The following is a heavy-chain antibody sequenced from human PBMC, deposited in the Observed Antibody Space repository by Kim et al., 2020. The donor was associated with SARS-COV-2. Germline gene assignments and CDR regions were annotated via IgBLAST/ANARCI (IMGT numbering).Heavy chain of an antibody. V-gene: IGHV3-48*02. CDR1: GFTFSAYD. Sequence: GGSLRLFCATSGFTFSAYDMNWVRQAPGKGLEWLSFITKSSTTIYYADSVEGRFTISRDNAKNSLFLQMNSLRDEDTALYYCVRDRMGGAFDMWSQGTMV. CDR2: ITKSSTTI. J-gene: IGHJ3*02. D-gene: IGHD3-16*01. CDR3: VRDRMGGAFDM.